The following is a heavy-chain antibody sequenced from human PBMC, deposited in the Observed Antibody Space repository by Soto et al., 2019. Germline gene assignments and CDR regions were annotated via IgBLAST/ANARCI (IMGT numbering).Heavy chain of an antibody. CDR2: IWYDGSNK. Sequence: QVQLVESGGGVVQPGRSLRLSCAASGFTFSSYGMHWVRQAPGKGLEWGAVIWYDGSNKYYADSVKGRFTISRDNSKNTLYLQMNSLRAEDTAVYYCARGPRYFDWLYYYYGMDVWGQGTTVTVSS. D-gene: IGHD3-9*01. CDR1: GFTFSSYG. V-gene: IGHV3-33*01. CDR3: ARGPRYFDWLYYYYGMDV. J-gene: IGHJ6*02.